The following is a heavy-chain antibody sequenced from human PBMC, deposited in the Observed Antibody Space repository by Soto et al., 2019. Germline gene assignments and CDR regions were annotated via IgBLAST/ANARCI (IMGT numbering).Heavy chain of an antibody. D-gene: IGHD6-19*01. V-gene: IGHV1-18*01. CDR3: ARDSKQWLVGYRYVMDV. Sequence: ASVKVSCKASGYTFTSYGISWVRQAPGQGLEWMGWISAYNGNTNYAQKLQGRVTMTTDTSTSTAYMELRSLRSDDTAVYYCARDSKQWLVGYRYVMDVWGQGSTVT. CDR1: GYTFTSYG. J-gene: IGHJ6*02. CDR2: ISAYNGNT.